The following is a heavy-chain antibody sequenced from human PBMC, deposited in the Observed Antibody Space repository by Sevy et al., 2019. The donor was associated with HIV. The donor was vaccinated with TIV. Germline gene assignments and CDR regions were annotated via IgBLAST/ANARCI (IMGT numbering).Heavy chain of an antibody. Sequence: GGSLRLSCAASGFSFTSYSMNWVRQAPGKGLEWVSCISSSISTIYYAYSVKGRLTISRDNAKNSLFLQMNSLRAEDTAVYYCARVQPRTSGFDYCGQRTLVTVSS. D-gene: IGHD2-15*01. CDR3: ARVQPRTSGFDY. CDR1: GFSFTSYS. CDR2: ISSSISTI. V-gene: IGHV3-48*01. J-gene: IGHJ4*02.